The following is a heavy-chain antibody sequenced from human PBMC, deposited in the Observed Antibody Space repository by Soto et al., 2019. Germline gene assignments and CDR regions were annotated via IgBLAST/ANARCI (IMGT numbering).Heavy chain of an antibody. CDR2: ISAYNGNT. V-gene: IGHV1-18*01. Sequence: ASVKVSCKASGYTFTSYGISWVRQAPGQGLGWMGWISAYNGNTNYAQKLQGRVTMTTDTSTSTAYMELRSLRSDNTAVYYCARDWAYSSSWYYYYYGMDVWGQGTTVTVSS. CDR3: ARDWAYSSSWYYYYYGMDV. J-gene: IGHJ6*02. D-gene: IGHD6-13*01. CDR1: GYTFTSYG.